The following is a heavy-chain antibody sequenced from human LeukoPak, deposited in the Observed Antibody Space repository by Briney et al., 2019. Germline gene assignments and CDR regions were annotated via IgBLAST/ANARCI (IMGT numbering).Heavy chain of an antibody. CDR2: IIPIFGTT. CDR1: GGTFSSYA. D-gene: IGHD3-10*01. V-gene: IGHV1-69*13. J-gene: IGHJ4*02. Sequence: ASVKVSCKASGGTFSSYAISWVRQAPGQGLEWMGGIIPIFGTTNYAQKFQGRVTITADESTSTAYMELSSLRSEDTAVYYCASGKNWFFDYWGQGTLVTVSS. CDR3: ASGKNWFFDY.